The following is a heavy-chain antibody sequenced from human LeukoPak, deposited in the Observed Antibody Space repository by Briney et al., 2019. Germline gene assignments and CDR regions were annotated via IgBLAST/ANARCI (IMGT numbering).Heavy chain of an antibody. CDR2: IIPIFGTA. D-gene: IGHD2-15*01. CDR3: ARVTAAAYDAFDI. V-gene: IGHV1-69*13. CDR1: GDIFNSYA. Sequence: ASVKVSCKASGDIFNSYAISWVRQAPGQGLEWMGGIIPIFGTANYAQKFQGRVTITADESTSTAYMELSSLRSEDTAVYYCARVTAAAYDAFDIWGQGTMVTVSS. J-gene: IGHJ3*02.